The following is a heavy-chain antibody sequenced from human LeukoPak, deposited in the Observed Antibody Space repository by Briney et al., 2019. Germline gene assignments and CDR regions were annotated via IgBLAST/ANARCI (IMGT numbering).Heavy chain of an antibody. V-gene: IGHV3-21*01. J-gene: IGHJ4*02. CDR1: GFTFSSYS. D-gene: IGHD6-19*01. CDR3: ARGRSQWLVRVSDY. CDR2: ISSSSSYI. Sequence: GGSLRLSCAASGFTFSSYSMNWVRQAPGKGLEWVSSISSSSSYIYYADSVKGRFTISRDNAKNSLYLQMNSLRAEDTAVYYCARGRSQWLVRVSDYWGQGTLVTVSS.